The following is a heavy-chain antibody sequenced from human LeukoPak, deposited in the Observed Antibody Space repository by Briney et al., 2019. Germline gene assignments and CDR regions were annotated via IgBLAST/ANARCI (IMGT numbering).Heavy chain of an antibody. V-gene: IGHV3-7*03. J-gene: IGHJ6*04. CDR1: GFTFSSYG. Sequence: PGRSLRLSCAASGFTFSSYGMHWVRQAPGKGLEWVANIKQEGSEKYYVDSVKGRFTISRDNAKNSLYLQMNSLRAEDTAVYYCVRDRACSGGSCYFDYYYYYGMDVWGKGTTVTVSS. D-gene: IGHD2-15*01. CDR2: IKQEGSEK. CDR3: VRDRACSGGSCYFDYYYYYGMDV.